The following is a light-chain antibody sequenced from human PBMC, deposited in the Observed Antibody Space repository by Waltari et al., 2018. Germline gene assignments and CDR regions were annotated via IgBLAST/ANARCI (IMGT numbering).Light chain of an antibody. CDR2: EDN. CDR1: NGSFASNQ. CDR3: QSYDSSNWV. J-gene: IGLJ3*02. Sequence: NFMLTQPHSVSESPGKTVTISCTGSNGSFASNQLKWYQQRPGSAPTTVSYEDNQRPSGVPDRFSGSIDSSSNSASLTISGLKTEDEADYYCQSYDSSNWVFGGGTKLTVL. V-gene: IGLV6-57*02.